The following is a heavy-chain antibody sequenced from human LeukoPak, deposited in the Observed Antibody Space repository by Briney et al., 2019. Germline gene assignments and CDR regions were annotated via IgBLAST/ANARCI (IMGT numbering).Heavy chain of an antibody. CDR1: GFAFSGAA. J-gene: IGHJ4*02. Sequence: GKSLRLSCAASGFAFSGAAMHWVRLAPGKGLEWVAITSFDGSNKFYSDSVKGRFTISRDNSVNTLFLQMTSLSPEDTAIYYCARNFPYSSSYNLDVWGQGTLVTVSS. CDR3: ARNFPYSSSYNLDV. CDR2: TSFDGSNK. D-gene: IGHD6-6*01. V-gene: IGHV3-30-3*01.